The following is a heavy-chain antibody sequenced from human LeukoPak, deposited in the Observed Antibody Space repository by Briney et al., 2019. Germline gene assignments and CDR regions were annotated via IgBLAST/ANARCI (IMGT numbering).Heavy chain of an antibody. CDR3: VKDTHSDMMGFDY. CDR2: ISYSSSTI. D-gene: IGHD1-26*01. Sequence: GGSLRLSCAASGFTFSSYSMNWARQAPGKGLEWVSYISYSSSTIYYADSVKGRFTISRDNAKNSLYLQMDSLRAEDTALYYCVKDTHSDMMGFDYWGQGTLVTVSS. V-gene: IGHV3-48*04. CDR1: GFTFSSYS. J-gene: IGHJ4*02.